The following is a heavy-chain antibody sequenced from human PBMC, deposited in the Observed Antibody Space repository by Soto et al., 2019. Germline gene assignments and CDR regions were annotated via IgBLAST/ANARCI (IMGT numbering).Heavy chain of an antibody. CDR1: GDSISGSQW. J-gene: IGHJ4*02. D-gene: IGHD2-2*01. CDR2: ISHTGTT. Sequence: QVQLQESGPGLVKPSETLSLTCAVSGDSISGSQWWSWVRLPPGKGLEWIGEISHTGTTNYNPSLKSRVTMSVDKPKNQFSLNLTSVTAEDTAVYYCARVISSRAEYFDYWGQGTVVTVSP. CDR3: ARVISSRAEYFDY. V-gene: IGHV4-4*02.